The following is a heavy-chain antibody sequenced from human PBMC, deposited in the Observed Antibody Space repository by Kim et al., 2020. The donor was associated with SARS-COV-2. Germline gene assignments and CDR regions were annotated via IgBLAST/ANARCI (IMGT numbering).Heavy chain of an antibody. CDR1: GGTFSSYA. J-gene: IGHJ5*02. CDR2: IIPIFGTA. D-gene: IGHD3-10*01. V-gene: IGHV1-69*13. Sequence: SVKVSCKASGGTFSSYAISWVRQAPGQGLEWMGGIIPIFGTANYAQKFQGRVTITADESTSTAYMELSSLRSEDTAVYYCARDDFYGSGSNNGGSSWFDPWGQGTLVTVSS. CDR3: ARDDFYGSGSNNGGSSWFDP.